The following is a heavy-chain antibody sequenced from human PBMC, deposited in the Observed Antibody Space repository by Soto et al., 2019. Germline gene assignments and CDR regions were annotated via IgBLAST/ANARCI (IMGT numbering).Heavy chain of an antibody. CDR2: ISYDGSNK. CDR1: GFKISSSS. D-gene: IGHD6-13*01. V-gene: IGHV3-30-3*01. Sequence: PGGSLRLSCAAFGFKISSSSMNWVRQAPGRGLEWVAVISYDGSNKYYADSVKGRFTISRDNSKNTLYLQMNSLRAEDTAVYYCARDYRQQLVQYYYYGMDVWGQGTTVTVYS. J-gene: IGHJ6*02. CDR3: ARDYRQQLVQYYYYGMDV.